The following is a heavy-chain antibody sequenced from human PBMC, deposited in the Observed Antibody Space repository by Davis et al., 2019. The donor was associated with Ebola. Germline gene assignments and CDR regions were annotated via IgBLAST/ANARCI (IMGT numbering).Heavy chain of an antibody. CDR1: GYTFTSYY. Sequence: ASVKVSCKASGYTFTSYYMHWVRQAPGQGLEWMGIINPSGGSTSYAQKFQGRVTMTRDTSTSTVYMELSSLRSDGTAVYYCARADYGDYYGMDVWGQGTTVTVSS. D-gene: IGHD4-17*01. CDR3: ARADYGDYYGMDV. J-gene: IGHJ6*02. CDR2: INPSGGST. V-gene: IGHV1-46*01.